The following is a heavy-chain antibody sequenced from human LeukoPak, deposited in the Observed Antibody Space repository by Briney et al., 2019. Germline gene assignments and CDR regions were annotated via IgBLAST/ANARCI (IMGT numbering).Heavy chain of an antibody. J-gene: IGHJ3*01. CDR3: AKDQSSAWFGEFDY. V-gene: IGHV3-23*01. CDR2: ISASGGST. CDR1: GFSFSSYA. D-gene: IGHD6-19*01. Sequence: GGSLRLSCAASGFSFSSYAMSWVRQAPGTGLEWVPGISASGGSTHYADAVQGRFTISRDNSKSTLYLQLNTLRAEDTAVYYCAKDQSSAWFGEFDYWGQGTMVTVSS.